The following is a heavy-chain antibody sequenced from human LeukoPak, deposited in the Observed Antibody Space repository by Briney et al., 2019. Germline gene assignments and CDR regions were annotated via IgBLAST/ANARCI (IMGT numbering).Heavy chain of an antibody. D-gene: IGHD1-26*01. V-gene: IGHV3-30*04. CDR3: ARGVGGRDY. Sequence: QPGRSLRLSCAASGFTFSSYAMHWVRQAPGKGLEWVAVISYDGSNKYYADSVKGRFTISRDNSKNTLYLQMNSLRAEDTAVYYCARGVGGRDYWGQGTLVTVSS. CDR2: ISYDGSNK. J-gene: IGHJ4*02. CDR1: GFTFSSYA.